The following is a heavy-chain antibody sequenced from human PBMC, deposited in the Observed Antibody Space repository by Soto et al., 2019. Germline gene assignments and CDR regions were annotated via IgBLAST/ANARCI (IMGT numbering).Heavy chain of an antibody. J-gene: IGHJ4*02. Sequence: GASVKVSCKASGYTFTDFGISWVRQAPGQGLEWTGWISAYNGNTNYAHKVQDRVTMTTDTSTSTAYMELRNLTPDDTAVYFCARDSGNLGNWAYFLDYWVQGTLVTVAS. V-gene: IGHV1-18*01. CDR3: ARDSGNLGNWAYFLDY. D-gene: IGHD7-27*01. CDR2: ISAYNGNT. CDR1: GYTFTDFG.